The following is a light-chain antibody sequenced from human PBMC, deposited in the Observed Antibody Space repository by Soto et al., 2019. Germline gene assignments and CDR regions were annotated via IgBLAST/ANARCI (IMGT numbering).Light chain of an antibody. CDR1: QSFSSN. CDR3: QESNNWARR. Sequence: EVVMRLTAGTRAVYPKRRATLSCMSSQSFSSNLAWYQQKPGQAPRLLIYGASTRATGVPARFSVSGSGTEFTLALRCLQSEDFAVYYCQESNNWARRFAEGTRLEIK. CDR2: GAS. J-gene: IGKJ5*01. V-gene: IGKV3-15*01.